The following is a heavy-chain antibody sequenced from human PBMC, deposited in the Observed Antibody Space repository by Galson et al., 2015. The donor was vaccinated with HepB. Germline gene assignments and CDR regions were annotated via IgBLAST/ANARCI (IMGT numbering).Heavy chain of an antibody. V-gene: IGHV1-69*13. CDR2: IIPIFGTA. Sequence: SVKVSCKASGGTFSSYAISWVRQAPGQGLEWMGGIIPIFGTANYAQKFQGRVTITADESTSTAYMELSSLRSEDTAVYYCASAAEYSSSSLYYGMDVWGQGTAVTVSS. CDR1: GGTFSSYA. CDR3: ASAAEYSSSSLYYGMDV. D-gene: IGHD6-6*01. J-gene: IGHJ6*02.